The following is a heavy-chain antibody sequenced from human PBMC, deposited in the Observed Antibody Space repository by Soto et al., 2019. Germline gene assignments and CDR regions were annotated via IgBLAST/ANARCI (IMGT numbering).Heavy chain of an antibody. J-gene: IGHJ6*02. CDR1: GGSISSGGYS. CDR3: AREDRGYCSGGSCYSNGMDV. V-gene: IGHV4-30-2*01. Sequence: TLSLTCAVSGGSISSGGYSWSWIRQPPGKGLEWIVYIYHSGSTYYNPSLKSRVTISVDRSKNQFSLKLSSVTAADTAVYYCAREDRGYCSGGSCYSNGMDVWGQGTTVTVSS. CDR2: IYHSGST. D-gene: IGHD2-15*01.